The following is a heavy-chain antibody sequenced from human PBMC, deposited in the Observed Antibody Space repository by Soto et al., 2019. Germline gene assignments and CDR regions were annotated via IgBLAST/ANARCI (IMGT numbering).Heavy chain of an antibody. D-gene: IGHD1-26*01. CDR2: ISGSGVTT. J-gene: IGHJ4*02. V-gene: IGHV3-23*01. Sequence: GGSLRLSCAASGFTFSNYAMSWARQAPGKGLEWVSGISGSGVTTYYADSVKGRFTISRDNSKNTLYLQMNSLRAEDTAVYYCARVSVGATFGPWGQGTLVTVSS. CDR1: GFTFSNYA. CDR3: ARVSVGATFGP.